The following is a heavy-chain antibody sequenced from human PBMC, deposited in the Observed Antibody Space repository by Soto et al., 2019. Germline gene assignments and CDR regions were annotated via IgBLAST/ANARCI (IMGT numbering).Heavy chain of an antibody. CDR1: GDSISSYY. J-gene: IGHJ1*01. D-gene: IGHD2-15*01. V-gene: IGHV4-59*01. CDR3: ARESRWTGYFQH. Sequence: QVQLQESGPGLVKPSETLSLTCTVSGDSISSYYWSWIRQPPGKGLEWIAYISYSGNTDYNPSLKSRVTISVDTSKNQFSLKLSSVTDADTAVYYCARESRWTGYFQHWGQGTLVTVSS. CDR2: ISYSGNT.